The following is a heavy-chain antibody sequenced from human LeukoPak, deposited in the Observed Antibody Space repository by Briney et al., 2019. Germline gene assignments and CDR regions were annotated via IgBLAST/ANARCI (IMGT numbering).Heavy chain of an antibody. CDR1: GFTFTTYW. CDR3: AKGATVTRSYFDY. J-gene: IGHJ4*02. D-gene: IGHD4-17*01. Sequence: GGSLRLSCAASGFTFTTYWMTWVRQAPGKGLEWVANIKQDGSDKYYVDSVKGRFTISRDNARKSVYLQMNSLRAEDTAVYYCAKGATVTRSYFDYWGQGTLVTVSS. CDR2: IKQDGSDK. V-gene: IGHV3-7*03.